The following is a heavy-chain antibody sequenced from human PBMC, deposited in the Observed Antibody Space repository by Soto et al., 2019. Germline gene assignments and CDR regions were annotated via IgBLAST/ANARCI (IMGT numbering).Heavy chain of an antibody. J-gene: IGHJ5*02. CDR1: GFSLSTSGVG. CDR3: AHRHHDYSKWGFDP. V-gene: IGHV2-5*01. Sequence: GSGPTLVNPTQTLTLTCTFSGFSLSTSGVGVGWIRQPPGKALEWLALIYWNDDKRYSPSLKSRLTITKDTSKNQVVLTMTNMDPVDTATYYCAHRHHDYSKWGFDPWCQGTLVTVSS. D-gene: IGHD4-4*01. CDR2: IYWNDDK.